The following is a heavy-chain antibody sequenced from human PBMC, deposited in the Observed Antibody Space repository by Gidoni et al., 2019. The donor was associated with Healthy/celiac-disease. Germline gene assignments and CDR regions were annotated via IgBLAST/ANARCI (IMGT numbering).Heavy chain of an antibody. J-gene: IGHJ4*02. CDR1: GGSFSGYY. CDR3: ARTSVRLAAAGL. D-gene: IGHD6-13*01. V-gene: IGHV4-34*01. CDR2: INHSGST. Sequence: QVQLQPWGAGLLKPSDTLSLTCAVYGGSFSGYYWSWIRQPPGKGLEWIGEINHSGSTNYNPSLKSRVTISVETSKNQFSLKLSAVTAADTAVYYCARTSVRLAAAGLWGQGTLVTVSS.